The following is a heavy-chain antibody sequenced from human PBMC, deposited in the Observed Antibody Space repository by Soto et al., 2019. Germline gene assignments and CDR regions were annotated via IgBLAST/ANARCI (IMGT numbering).Heavy chain of an antibody. V-gene: IGHV3-7*01. CDR3: LTAGAGRGDYDI. D-gene: IGHD6-19*01. CDR2: MNQDGSSK. J-gene: IGHJ3*02. Sequence: GGSLRLSCVASGFPFSSCWMSWVRQSPGKGLEWVAKMNQDGSSKSYLDSLKGRFTISRDNAKNSLYLQMNSLTVEDAAVYYCLTAGAGRGDYDIWGQGTMVTVSS. CDR1: GFPFSSCW.